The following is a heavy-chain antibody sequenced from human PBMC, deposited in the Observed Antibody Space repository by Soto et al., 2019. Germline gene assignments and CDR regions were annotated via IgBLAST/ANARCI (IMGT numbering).Heavy chain of an antibody. J-gene: IGHJ4*02. CDR3: ARFITMIVVVPGY. D-gene: IGHD3-22*01. CDR2: IWYDGSNK. CDR1: GFTFSSYG. V-gene: IGHV3-33*01. Sequence: GGSLRLSCAASGFTFSSYGMHWVRQAPGKGLEWVAVIWYDGSNKYYADSVKGRFTISRDNSKNTLYLQMNSLRAEDTAVYYCARFITMIVVVPGYWSQGTLVTVSS.